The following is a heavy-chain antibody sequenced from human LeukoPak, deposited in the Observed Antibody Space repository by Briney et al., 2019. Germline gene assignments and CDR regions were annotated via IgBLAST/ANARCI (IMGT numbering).Heavy chain of an antibody. V-gene: IGHV1-8*03. Sequence: ASVKVSCKASGYIFNNYDINWVRQATGQGLEWMGWMNPNTSNTGYAQKFQGRATITKNTSITTAYMELSSLRSEDTAVYYCARGTRRVSGYGSWFDPWGQGTLVTVSS. CDR3: ARGTRRVSGYGSWFDP. J-gene: IGHJ5*02. D-gene: IGHD1-1*01. CDR2: MNPNTSNT. CDR1: GYIFNNYD.